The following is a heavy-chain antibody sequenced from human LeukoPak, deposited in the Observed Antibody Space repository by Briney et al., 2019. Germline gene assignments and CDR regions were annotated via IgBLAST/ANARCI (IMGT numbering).Heavy chain of an antibody. CDR3: ARISGKTDAFDI. CDR1: GGSISSYY. V-gene: IGHV4-59*12. J-gene: IGHJ3*02. CDR2: ISYSGSP. D-gene: IGHD2-15*01. Sequence: PSETLSLTCTVSGGSISSYYWSWIRQPPGKGLEWIGYISYSGSPNYNPSLKSRVTMSVDTSKNQFSLKLSSVTAADTAVYYCARISGKTDAFDIWGQGTMVTVSS.